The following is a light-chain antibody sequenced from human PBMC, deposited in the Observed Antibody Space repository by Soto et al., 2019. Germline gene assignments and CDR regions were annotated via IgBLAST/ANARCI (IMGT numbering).Light chain of an antibody. CDR3: QQFGSSPLFT. J-gene: IGKJ3*01. CDR2: GAS. CDR1: QSVSSSY. V-gene: IGKV3-20*01. Sequence: IVLTQSPGTLSLSPGERATLSCRASQSVSSSYLAWYQQKPGQAPRLLIYGASSRATGIPDRFSGSGSGTDFTLSISRLKPEDFAVYYCQQFGSSPLFTFGPGTKVDVK.